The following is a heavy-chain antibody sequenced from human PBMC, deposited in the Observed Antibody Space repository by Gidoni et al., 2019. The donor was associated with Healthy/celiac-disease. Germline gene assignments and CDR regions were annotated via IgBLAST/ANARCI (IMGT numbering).Heavy chain of an antibody. CDR3: ARGRGIRSGYYRFDY. V-gene: IGHV4-59*01. J-gene: IGHJ4*02. Sequence: QVQLQESGPGLVKPSETLSLTCTVSGGSISSYYWSWIRQPPGKGLEWIGYIYYSGSTNYNPSLKSRVTISVDTSKNQFSLKLSSVTAADTAVYYCARGRGIRSGYYRFDYWGQGTLVTVSS. D-gene: IGHD3-22*01. CDR1: GGSISSYY. CDR2: IYYSGST.